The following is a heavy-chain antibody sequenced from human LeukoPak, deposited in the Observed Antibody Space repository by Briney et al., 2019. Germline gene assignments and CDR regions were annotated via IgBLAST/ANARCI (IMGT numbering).Heavy chain of an antibody. V-gene: IGHV4-31*03. CDR2: IYYSGST. D-gene: IGHD3-10*01. CDR3: ARDSGDFGSLLLLDY. J-gene: IGHJ4*02. CDR1: GGSISSGGYY. Sequence: PSETLSLTCTVSGGSISSGGYYWSWIRQHPGKGLEWIGYIYYSGSTYYNPSLKSRVTISVDTSKNQFSLKLSSVTAADTAVYYCARDSGDFGSLLLLDYWGQGTLVTVSS.